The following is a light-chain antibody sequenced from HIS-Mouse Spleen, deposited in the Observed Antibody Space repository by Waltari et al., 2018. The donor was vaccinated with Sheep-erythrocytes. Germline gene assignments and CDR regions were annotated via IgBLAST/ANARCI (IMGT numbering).Light chain of an antibody. V-gene: IGLV2-11*01. CDR2: DVS. J-gene: IGLJ1*01. CDR1: SSDVGGYNY. CDR3: CSYAGSYNQV. Sequence: QSALTQPRSVSGSPGQSVTISCTGTSSDVGGYNYVSWYQQHPGKAPKLMIYDVSKRPSEVPDRCYGSKSGNTASLTISGLQAEDEADYYCCSYAGSYNQVFATGTKVTVL.